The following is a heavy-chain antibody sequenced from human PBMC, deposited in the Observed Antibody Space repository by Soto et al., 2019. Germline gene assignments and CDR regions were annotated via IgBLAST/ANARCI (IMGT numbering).Heavy chain of an antibody. CDR3: ASWPRIGLEWLSTC. CDR2: ISSSGRTI. D-gene: IGHD3-3*01. V-gene: IGHV3-11*01. J-gene: IGHJ4*02. CDR1: GFTFSDYY. Sequence: QVQLVESGGGLVKPGGSLRLSCAASGFTFSDYYMSWIRQAPGKGLEWVSYISSSGRTIYYADSVKGRFTISRDNAKNSLYLQMNSLRAEDTAVYYCASWPRIGLEWLSTCWGQGTLVTVSS.